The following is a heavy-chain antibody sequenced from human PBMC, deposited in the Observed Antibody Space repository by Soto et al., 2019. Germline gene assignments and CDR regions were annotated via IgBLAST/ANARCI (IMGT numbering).Heavy chain of an antibody. CDR1: GGSISSGDYY. V-gene: IGHV4-30-4*01. J-gene: IGHJ2*01. CDR3: AREATVTRSSGWYFDL. Sequence: QVQLQESGPGLVKPSQTLSLTCTVSGGSISSGDYYWSWIRQPPGKGLEWIGYIYYSGSTYYNPSPQSRVTISEDTSTNQFSLKLSSVTAADTAVYYCAREATVTRSSGWYFDLWGRGTLVTVSS. CDR2: IYYSGST. D-gene: IGHD4-17*01.